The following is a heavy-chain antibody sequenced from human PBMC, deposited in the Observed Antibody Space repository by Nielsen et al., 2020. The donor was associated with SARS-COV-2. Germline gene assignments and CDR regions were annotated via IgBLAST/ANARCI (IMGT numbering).Heavy chain of an antibody. D-gene: IGHD3-22*01. V-gene: IGHV3-23*01. J-gene: IGHJ3*02. CDR3: AKDLGVTYYYDSSGRQQGAFDI. CDR2: ISGSGGST. Sequence: WIRQPPGKGLEWVSAISGSGGSTYYADSVKGRFTISRDNSKNTLYLQINSLRAEDTAVYYCAKDLGVTYYYDSSGRQQGAFDIWGQGTMVTVSS.